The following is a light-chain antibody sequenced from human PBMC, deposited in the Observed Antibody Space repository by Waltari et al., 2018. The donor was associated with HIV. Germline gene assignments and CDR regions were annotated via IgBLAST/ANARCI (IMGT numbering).Light chain of an antibody. CDR2: DVS. CDR3: QQRNEWPLT. J-gene: IGKJ4*01. CDR1: QSVKTY. Sequence: VLTQSPATLSMSPGDRVTLSCRASQSVKTYLGWYQQKPGQAPRLLIYDVSNRATGIPGRFSGSGFGTDFTLTISSLEPEDCAVYYCQQRNEWPLTFGGGTKVELK. V-gene: IGKV3-11*01.